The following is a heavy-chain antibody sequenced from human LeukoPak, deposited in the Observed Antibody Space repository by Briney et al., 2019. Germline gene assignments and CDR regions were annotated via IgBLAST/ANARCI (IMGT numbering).Heavy chain of an antibody. Sequence: GGSLRLSCAASGFTFSSYAMSWVRQAPGKGLEWVSAISGSGGSTYYADSVKGRFTISRDNSKNTLYLQMNSLRAEDTAVYYCAKDSHLYSGSFDWFDPWGRGTLVTVSS. J-gene: IGHJ5*02. D-gene: IGHD1-26*01. CDR2: ISGSGGST. CDR3: AKDSHLYSGSFDWFDP. CDR1: GFTFSSYA. V-gene: IGHV3-23*01.